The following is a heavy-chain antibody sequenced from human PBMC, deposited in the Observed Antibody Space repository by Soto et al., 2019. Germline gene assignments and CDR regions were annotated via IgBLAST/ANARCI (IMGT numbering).Heavy chain of an antibody. D-gene: IGHD6-13*01. CDR3: ARQEPGIAAAGTRGPWDY. V-gene: IGHV4-39*01. CDR1: GGSISSSSYY. J-gene: IGHJ4*02. CDR2: IYYSGST. Sequence: PSETLSLTCTVSGGSISSSSYYWGWIRQPPGKGLEWIGSIYYSGSTYYNPSLKSRVTISVDTSKNQFSLKLSSVTAADTAVYYCARQEPGIAAAGTRGPWDYWGQGTLVTVSS.